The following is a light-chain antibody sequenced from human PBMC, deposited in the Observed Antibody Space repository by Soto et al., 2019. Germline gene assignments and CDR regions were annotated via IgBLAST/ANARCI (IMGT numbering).Light chain of an antibody. Sequence: QSALTQPPSVSGALGQRVTISCTGSSSNIGAGYDVHWYQQLPGTAPKLLVHGNTDRPSGVPDRFSGSKSGTSASLAITGLQAEDEADYYCQSYDSSLSGWLFGGGTKVTVL. V-gene: IGLV1-40*01. CDR1: SSNIGAGYD. J-gene: IGLJ2*01. CDR3: QSYDSSLSGWL. CDR2: GNT.